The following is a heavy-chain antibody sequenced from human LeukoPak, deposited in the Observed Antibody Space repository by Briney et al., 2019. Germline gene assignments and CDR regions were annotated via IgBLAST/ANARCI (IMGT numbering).Heavy chain of an antibody. D-gene: IGHD2-21*01. CDR3: GRTNGCVCCRGYYYFCYIDV. V-gene: IGHV4-30-4*07. CDR2: ISYSGST. CDR1: GGSISSGGYF. Sequence: SETLSLTCAGSGGSISSGGYFWRWLRPPPGKALEWFGSISYSGSTYYNPSLKSRVNITVDTSKKQFSQQQRSVTPAHNPVYYCGRTNGCVCCRGYYYFCYIDVWGKGTTGT. J-gene: IGHJ6*03.